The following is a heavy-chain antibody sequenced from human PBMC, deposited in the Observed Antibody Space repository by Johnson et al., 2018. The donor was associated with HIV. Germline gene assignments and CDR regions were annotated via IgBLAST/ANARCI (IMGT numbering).Heavy chain of an antibody. Sequence: VQLVESGGGLVQPGRSQRLSCAPSGFTFDDYAMHWVRQAPGKGLEWVSGISWNSDNIAYADSVRGRFTFARDNAKNSLHLQMNSLRAEDTAFYYCAKARVRYSSDVDALDIWGLGTVVTVSS. V-gene: IGHV3-9*01. D-gene: IGHD6-19*01. CDR2: ISWNSDNI. CDR1: GFTFDDYA. CDR3: AKARVRYSSDVDALDI. J-gene: IGHJ3*02.